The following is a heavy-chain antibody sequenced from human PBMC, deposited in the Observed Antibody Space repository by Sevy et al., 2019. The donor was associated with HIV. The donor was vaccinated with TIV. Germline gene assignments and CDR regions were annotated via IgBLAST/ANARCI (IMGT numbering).Heavy chain of an antibody. Sequence: ASVKVSCKASGGTFSSYAISWVRQAPGQGLEWMGGIIPIFGTANYAQKFQGRVTITADESTSTAYMELSSLSSQDEAVYYCERVCPSRYSSSWSGWFDPWGQGTLVTVSS. CDR2: IIPIFGTA. J-gene: IGHJ5*02. V-gene: IGHV1-69*13. CDR3: ERVCPSRYSSSWSGWFDP. CDR1: GGTFSSYA. D-gene: IGHD6-13*01.